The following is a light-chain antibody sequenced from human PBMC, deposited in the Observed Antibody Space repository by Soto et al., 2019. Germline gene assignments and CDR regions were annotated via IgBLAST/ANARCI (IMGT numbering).Light chain of an antibody. CDR1: QGISNF. CDR2: VAS. V-gene: IGKV1-33*01. Sequence: DIQMTQSPSSLSASVGDRVTITCQASQGISNFLNWYQQKPGKAPELLIYVASNLETGVPSRFSGSGSGTDFTFTISSLQAEDIATYYCQQYHSLPLTFGGGTKVEIK. J-gene: IGKJ4*01. CDR3: QQYHSLPLT.